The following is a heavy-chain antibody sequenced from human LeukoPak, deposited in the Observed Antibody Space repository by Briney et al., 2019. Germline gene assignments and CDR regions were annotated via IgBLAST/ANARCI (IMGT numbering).Heavy chain of an antibody. D-gene: IGHD3-22*01. CDR2: INPNSGGT. Sequence: ASVTVSCKASGYTFTGYYMQWVRQAPGQGLEWMGWINPNSGGTNYAQKFQGRVTMTRDTSISTAYMELSRLRSDDTAVYYCARDRAYDSSGYYGLNWFDPWGQGTLVTVSS. CDR3: ARDRAYDSSGYYGLNWFDP. CDR1: GYTFTGYY. J-gene: IGHJ5*02. V-gene: IGHV1-2*02.